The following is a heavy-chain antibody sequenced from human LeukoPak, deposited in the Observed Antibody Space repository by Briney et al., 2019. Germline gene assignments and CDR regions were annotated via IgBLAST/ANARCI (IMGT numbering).Heavy chain of an antibody. V-gene: IGHV3-43*02. J-gene: IGHJ4*02. D-gene: IGHD3-22*01. Sequence: GGSLRLSCAASGFTFDDYAMHWVRQAPGKGLEWVSLISGDGGSTYYADSVKGRFTISRDNSKNSLYLQMNSLRAEDTAVYYCARDPYDSSGYWDYFDYWGQGTLVTVSS. CDR3: ARDPYDSSGYWDYFDY. CDR2: ISGDGGST. CDR1: GFTFDDYA.